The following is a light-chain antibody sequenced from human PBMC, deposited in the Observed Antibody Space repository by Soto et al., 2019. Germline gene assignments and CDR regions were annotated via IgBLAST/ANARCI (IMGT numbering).Light chain of an antibody. Sequence: DIQMTQSPSTLSASVGDRVTITCRARQSISRWLAWYQQKPGKAPKLLIYKASSLESGVPSRFSGSGSGTEFTLTISSLQPDDFATYYCQKYNSYSWTVGQGTKVEIK. CDR1: QSISRW. V-gene: IGKV1-5*03. CDR2: KAS. J-gene: IGKJ1*01. CDR3: QKYNSYSWT.